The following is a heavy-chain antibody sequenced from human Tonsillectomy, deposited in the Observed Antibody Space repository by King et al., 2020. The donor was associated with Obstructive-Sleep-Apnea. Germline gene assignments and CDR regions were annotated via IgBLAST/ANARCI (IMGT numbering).Heavy chain of an antibody. CDR3: AGGLKPPDYYLDY. Sequence: VQLVESGGGVVQPGRSLRLSCAASGFTFSNYAMHWVRQAPGKGLEWVAVIFYDGNDKHYADSVKGRLTISRDNPNYTRYLQMDSLRVEDTAVYYCAGGLKPPDYYLDYWGQGTLVTVSS. CDR2: IFYDGNDK. V-gene: IGHV3-30*04. J-gene: IGHJ4*02. CDR1: GFTFSNYA. D-gene: IGHD1-14*01.